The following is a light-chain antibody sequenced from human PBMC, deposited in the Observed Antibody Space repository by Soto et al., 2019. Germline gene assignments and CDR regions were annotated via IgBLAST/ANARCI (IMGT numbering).Light chain of an antibody. J-gene: IGKJ1*01. CDR1: QGIRNY. CDR3: QKYNSAPKT. Sequence: DIQMTQSPSSLSASVGDRVTITCRASQGIRNYLAWYQQKPGKAPKLLIYAASTLHSGVPSRFSGSGSGTDFTLTISSLQPEDVATYYCQKYNSAPKTCGQGTKVEIK. CDR2: AAS. V-gene: IGKV1-27*01.